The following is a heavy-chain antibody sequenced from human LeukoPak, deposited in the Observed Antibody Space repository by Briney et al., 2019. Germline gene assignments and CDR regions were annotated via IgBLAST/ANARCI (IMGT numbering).Heavy chain of an antibody. V-gene: IGHV1-8*01. CDR3: ERGLRSDY. CDR2: MITNSGRR. CDR1: GYTFSNYD. Sequence: ASVKVSCKASGYTFSNYDINWVRQAPGQGLEWMGWMITNSGRRVYAQKFQGRVTMTRNSSINTAYMELTSLRSEVTAVYYCERGLRSDYWGQGTLVTVST. J-gene: IGHJ4*02. D-gene: IGHD3-16*02.